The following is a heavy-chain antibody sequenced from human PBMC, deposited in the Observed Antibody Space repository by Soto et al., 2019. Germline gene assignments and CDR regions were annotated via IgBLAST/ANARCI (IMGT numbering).Heavy chain of an antibody. J-gene: IGHJ3*02. V-gene: IGHV1-8*01. CDR3: ASFARGWYLSAFDI. CDR1: AYTFPSYD. Sequence: QVQLVQSGAEVKKPGSSVKVSCKASAYTFPSYDINWVRQATGQGLARMGWMNPNSGNTGYAQKFQGRVTMTRNTSISTAYMELSSLRSEDTAVYYCASFARGWYLSAFDIWGQGTMVTVSS. CDR2: MNPNSGNT. D-gene: IGHD6-19*01.